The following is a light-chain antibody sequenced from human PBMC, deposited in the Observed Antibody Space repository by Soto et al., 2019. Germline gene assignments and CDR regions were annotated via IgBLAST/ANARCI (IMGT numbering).Light chain of an antibody. J-gene: IGLJ2*01. CDR3: VSWDTSLRVVF. Sequence: TQPPSVSAAPGQTVTISCSGSDSNIGLNYISWFQQLPGTAPKLLIYDTGERPSGIPDRFSGSKSGTSATLGITGLQTGDEVDYYCVSWDTSLRVVFFGGGTKLTVL. CDR1: DSNIGLNY. CDR2: DTG. V-gene: IGLV1-51*01.